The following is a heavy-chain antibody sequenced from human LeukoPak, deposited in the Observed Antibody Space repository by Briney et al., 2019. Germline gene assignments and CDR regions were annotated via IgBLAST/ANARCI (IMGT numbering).Heavy chain of an antibody. J-gene: IGHJ6*02. CDR1: GFTFSRYW. V-gene: IGHV3-74*01. Sequence: GGSLRLSCAASGFTFSRYWMHWVRQAPGKGLEWVSRINSDGSSTTYAVSVKGRFTISRDNAKNTLNLQMNSLRAEDTAVYFCARPYNDVLNGRYFYYCDMGVWGQGTTVTVSS. D-gene: IGHD3-9*01. CDR2: INSDGSST. CDR3: ARPYNDVLNGRYFYYCDMGV.